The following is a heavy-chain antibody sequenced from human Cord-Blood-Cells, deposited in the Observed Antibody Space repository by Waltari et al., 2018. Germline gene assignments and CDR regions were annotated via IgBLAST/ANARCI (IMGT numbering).Heavy chain of an antibody. D-gene: IGHD6-6*01. CDR3: ARAVPGLAALEYFQH. V-gene: IGHV4-38-2*01. CDR1: GYSISSGYY. CDR2: ISSSGTT. J-gene: IGHJ1*01. Sequence: QVQLQESGPGLVKPSETLSLTCAVSGYSISSGYYWGLIRQPPGKGLAWIGSISSSGTTYSIPPLKGLVTLPVDTSKIQFSRKLSSVTAAGTAVYYCARAVPGLAALEYFQHWGQGTLVTVSS.